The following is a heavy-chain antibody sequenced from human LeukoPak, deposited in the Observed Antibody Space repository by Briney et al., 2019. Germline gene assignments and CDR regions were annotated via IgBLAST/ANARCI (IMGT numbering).Heavy chain of an antibody. CDR3: ARDRREFQWLLLRGAFDI. Sequence: ASVKVSCKASGYTFTSYGISWVRQAPGQGLEWMGWINPNSGGTNYAQKFQGRVTMTRDTSISTAYMELSRLRSDDTAVYYCARDRREFQWLLLRGAFDIWGQGTMVTVSS. CDR1: GYTFTSYG. J-gene: IGHJ3*02. D-gene: IGHD3-22*01. V-gene: IGHV1-2*02. CDR2: INPNSGGT.